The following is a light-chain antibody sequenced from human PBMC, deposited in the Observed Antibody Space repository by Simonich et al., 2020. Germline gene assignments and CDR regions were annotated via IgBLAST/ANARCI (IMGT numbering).Light chain of an antibody. J-gene: IGLJ2*01. Sequence: QSALTQPASVSGSPGPSITISCTGTSSDVGGYNYVSWYQHHPGKAPKLMIYDVSKRPAGVSNRFSGSKSGNTASLTISGLQAEDEADYYCSSYTSSSHVVFGGGTKLTVL. CDR2: DVS. CDR3: SSYTSSSHVV. V-gene: IGLV2-14*03. CDR1: SSDVGGYNY.